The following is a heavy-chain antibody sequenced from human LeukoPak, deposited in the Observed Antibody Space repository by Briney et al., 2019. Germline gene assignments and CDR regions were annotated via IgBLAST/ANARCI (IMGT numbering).Heavy chain of an antibody. J-gene: IGHJ4*02. CDR2: ISWNSGSI. CDR1: GFTFDDYA. CDR3: AKSGGSGSYYNY. V-gene: IGHV3-9*01. Sequence: GRSLRLSCAASGFTFDDYAMHWVRQAPGKGLEWVSGISWNSGSIGYADSVKGRFTISRDNAKNSLYLQMNSLRAEDTALYYCAKSGGSGSYYNYWGQGTLVTVSS. D-gene: IGHD3-10*01.